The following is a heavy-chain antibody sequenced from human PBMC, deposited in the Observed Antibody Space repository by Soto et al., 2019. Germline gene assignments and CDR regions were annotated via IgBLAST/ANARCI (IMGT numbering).Heavy chain of an antibody. CDR3: ARRYCSSTSCYMFYYYGMDV. CDR1: GYTFTSYG. CDR2: ISAYNGNT. D-gene: IGHD2-2*02. V-gene: IGHV1-18*01. Sequence: QVQLVQSGAEVKKPGASVKVSCKASGYTFTSYGISWVRQAPGQGLEWMGWISAYNGNTNYAQKLQGRATMTTDTSTSTAYMELRSLRSDDTAVYYCARRYCSSTSCYMFYYYGMDVWGQGTTVTVSS. J-gene: IGHJ6*02.